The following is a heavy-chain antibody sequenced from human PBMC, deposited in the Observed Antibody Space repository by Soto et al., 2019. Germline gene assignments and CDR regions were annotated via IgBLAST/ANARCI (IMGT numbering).Heavy chain of an antibody. CDR2: IVVGSGNT. CDR1: GFTFTSSA. CDR3: AAVNTSYYDFWSGYYSM. J-gene: IGHJ4*02. D-gene: IGHD3-3*01. Sequence: GASVKVSCKASGFTFTSSAVQWVRQARGQRLEWIGWIVVGSGNTNYAQKFQERVTITRDMSTSTAYMELSSLRSEDTAVYYCAAVNTSYYDFWSGYYSMWGQGTLVTVSS. V-gene: IGHV1-58*01.